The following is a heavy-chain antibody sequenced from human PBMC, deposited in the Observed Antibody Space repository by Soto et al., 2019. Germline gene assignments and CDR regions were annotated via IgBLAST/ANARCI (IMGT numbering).Heavy chain of an antibody. V-gene: IGHV4-59*13. CDR1: GGSISDYY. Sequence: PSETLSLTCSVSGGSISDYYWTWIRQPPGKGLEWIGYVFYSGKTMYNPSLKSRVTMSVDTSKNQFSLNLRSVSAADTAIYYCARPLAPYNIGWGYLGSWGPGTLVAVSS. D-gene: IGHD6-19*01. J-gene: IGHJ4*02. CDR2: VFYSGKT. CDR3: ARPLAPYNIGWGYLGS.